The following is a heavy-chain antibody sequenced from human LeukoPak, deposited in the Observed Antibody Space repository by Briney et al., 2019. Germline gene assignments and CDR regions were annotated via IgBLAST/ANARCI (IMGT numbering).Heavy chain of an antibody. D-gene: IGHD6-19*01. CDR2: ISSSSSYI. CDR1: GFTFSSYS. V-gene: IGHV3-21*01. CDR3: ARGESGWYTAYYYYGMDV. J-gene: IGHJ6*04. Sequence: PGGSLRLSCAASGFTFSSYSMNWVRQAPGKGLEWVSSISSSSSYIYYADSVKGRFTISRDNAKNSLYLQMNSLRAEDTAVYYCARGESGWYTAYYYYGMDVWGKGTTVTVPS.